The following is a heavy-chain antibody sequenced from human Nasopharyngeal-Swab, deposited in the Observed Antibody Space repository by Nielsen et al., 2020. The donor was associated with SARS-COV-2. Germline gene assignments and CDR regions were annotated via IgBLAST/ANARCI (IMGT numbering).Heavy chain of an antibody. V-gene: IGHV3-23*01. CDR2: ISGSGGST. Sequence: GESLKISCAASGFTFSSYAMSWVRQAPGKGLEWVLAISGSGGSTYYADSVKGQFTISRDNSKNTLYLQMNSLRAEDTAVYYCAKDRGCSGGSCYVHWYFDLWGRGTLVTVSS. CDR1: GFTFSSYA. J-gene: IGHJ2*01. CDR3: AKDRGCSGGSCYVHWYFDL. D-gene: IGHD2-15*01.